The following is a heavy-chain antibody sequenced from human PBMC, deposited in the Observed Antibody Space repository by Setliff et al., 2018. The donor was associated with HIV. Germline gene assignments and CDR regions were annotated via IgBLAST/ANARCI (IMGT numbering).Heavy chain of an antibody. D-gene: IGHD3-22*01. CDR1: GGSLSRTSYY. J-gene: IGHJ6*03. V-gene: IGHV4-39*07. CDR2: IYHTGST. CDR3: ARDRGNDSRNYYYYMDV. Sequence: SETLSLTCTVSGGSLSRTSYYWGWIRQPPGNGLEWIGSIYHTGSTNYNPSLKSRVTMSVDTSKNQFSLKLSSVTAADTAVYYCARDRGNDSRNYYYYMDVWGKGTTVTVSS.